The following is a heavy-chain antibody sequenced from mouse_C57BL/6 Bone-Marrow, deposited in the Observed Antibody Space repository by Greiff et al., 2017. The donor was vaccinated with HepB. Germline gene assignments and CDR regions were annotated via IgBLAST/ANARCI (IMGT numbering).Heavy chain of an antibody. CDR1: GFSLTSYA. Sequence: VNVVESGPGLVAPSQSLSITCTVSGFSLTSYAISWVRQPPGKGLEWLGVIWTGGGTNYNSALKSRLSISKDNSKSQVFLKMNSLQTDDTARYYCARNPVITTDWYFDVWGTGTTVTVSS. CDR2: IWTGGGT. J-gene: IGHJ1*03. CDR3: ARNPVITTDWYFDV. V-gene: IGHV2-9-1*01. D-gene: IGHD1-1*01.